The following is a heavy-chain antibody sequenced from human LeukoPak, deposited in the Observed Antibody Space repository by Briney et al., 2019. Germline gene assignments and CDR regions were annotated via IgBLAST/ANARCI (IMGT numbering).Heavy chain of an antibody. CDR1: GGSISSGGYY. J-gene: IGHJ6*02. CDR2: IYYSGST. CDR3: ARLRLGNYYYGMDV. D-gene: IGHD3-16*01. V-gene: IGHV4-31*03. Sequence: SETLSLTCTVSGGSISSGGYYWSWIRKHPGKGLEWIGYIYYSGSTYYNPSLKSRVTISVDTSKNQFSLKLSSVTAADTAVYYCARLRLGNYYYGMDVWGQGTTVTVSS.